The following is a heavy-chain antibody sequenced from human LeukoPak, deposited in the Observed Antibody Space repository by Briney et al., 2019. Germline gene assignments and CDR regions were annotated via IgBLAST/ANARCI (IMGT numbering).Heavy chain of an antibody. J-gene: IGHJ3*02. CDR1: GGSFSGYY. D-gene: IGHD3-3*01. CDR2: INHSGST. CDR3: ARALSYDFWSGYLSAFDI. V-gene: IGHV4-34*01. Sequence: KPSETLSLTCAVYGGSFSGYYWSWIRQPPGKGLEWIGEINHSGSTNYNPSLKSRVTISVDTSKNQFSLKLSSVTAADTAVYYCARALSYDFWSGYLSAFDIWGQGTMVTVSS.